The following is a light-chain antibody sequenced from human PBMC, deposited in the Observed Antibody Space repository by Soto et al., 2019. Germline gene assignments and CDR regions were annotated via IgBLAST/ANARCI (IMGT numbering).Light chain of an antibody. CDR2: DVS. V-gene: IGLV2-14*01. Sequence: QSALTQPASVSGSPGQSITISCTGTSSDVGGYNYVSWYQQHPGKAPNFMIYDVSNRPSGVSTRFSGSKSGNTASLTISRLQAEDEADYYCNSYTTSNTRQIVFGTGTKLTVL. J-gene: IGLJ1*01. CDR1: SSDVGGYNY. CDR3: NSYTTSNTRQIV.